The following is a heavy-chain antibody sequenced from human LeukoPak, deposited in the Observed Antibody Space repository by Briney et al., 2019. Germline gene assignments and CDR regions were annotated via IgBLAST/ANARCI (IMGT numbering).Heavy chain of an antibody. CDR2: IKYDGSSM. CDR3: ARNHYGSPDY. Sequence: GGSLRLSCAASGFTFSDYWMHWVRQAPGKGLMWVSRIKYDGSSMTYADSVQGRFTISRDNAKNTLYLQLNGLRAEDTAVYYCARNHYGSPDYWGQGTLVTVSS. CDR1: GFTFSDYW. V-gene: IGHV3-74*03. D-gene: IGHD2-15*01. J-gene: IGHJ4*02.